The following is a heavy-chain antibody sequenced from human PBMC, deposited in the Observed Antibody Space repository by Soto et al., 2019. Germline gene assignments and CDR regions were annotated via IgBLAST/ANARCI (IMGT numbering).Heavy chain of an antibody. V-gene: IGHV1-8*01. J-gene: IGHJ6*02. CDR3: ARDPVAGALVLCRGV. CDR1: GYTFPSYD. CDR2: MNPNSGNT. Sequence: ASVNVTSTDTGYTFPSYDIDWVRQATGQGLEWMGWMNPNSGNTGYAQKFQGRVTMTRNTSISTAYMELSSLRSEDTAVYYCARDPVAGALVLCRGVGGQVTTVTVSS. D-gene: IGHD5-18*01.